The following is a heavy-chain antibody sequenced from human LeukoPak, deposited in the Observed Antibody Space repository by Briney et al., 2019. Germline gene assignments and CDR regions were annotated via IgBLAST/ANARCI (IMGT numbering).Heavy chain of an antibody. CDR1: GGSVTSSNW. Sequence: PSGTLSPTCAVSGGSVTSSNWWSWVRQPPGKGLEWIGEIYHSGSTNYNPSLKSRVTISVDKSKNQFSLKLSSVTAADTAVYFCARDLIAVVGAEYFQHWGQGTLVTVSS. CDR3: ARDLIAVVGAEYFQH. CDR2: IYHSGST. V-gene: IGHV4-4*02. J-gene: IGHJ1*01. D-gene: IGHD3-22*01.